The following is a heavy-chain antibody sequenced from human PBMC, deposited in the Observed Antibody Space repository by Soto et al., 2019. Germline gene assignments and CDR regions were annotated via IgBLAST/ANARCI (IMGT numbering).Heavy chain of an antibody. CDR1: GGSFSGYY. Sequence: SETLSLTCAVYGGSFSGYYWSWIRQPPGKGLEWIGAINHSGSTNYNPSLKSRATISVDTSKNQFSLKLSSVTAADTAVYYCARGLIAVAGTYYYYGMDVWGQGTTVTVSS. CDR2: INHSGST. CDR3: ARGLIAVAGTYYYYGMDV. D-gene: IGHD6-19*01. J-gene: IGHJ6*02. V-gene: IGHV4-34*01.